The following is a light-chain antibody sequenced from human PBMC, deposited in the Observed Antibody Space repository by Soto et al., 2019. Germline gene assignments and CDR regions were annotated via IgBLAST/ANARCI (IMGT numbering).Light chain of an antibody. J-gene: IGKJ1*01. CDR2: GAS. CDR3: HQYSSSRKT. CDR1: QSVRSTY. V-gene: IGKV3-20*01. Sequence: EIVLTQPPGTLSLSPGETATLSCRASQSVRSTYLAWYQQRPGQAPRLLIYGASSRATGIPDRFSGSGSGTDFTLTISRLEPEDSAVYYCHQYSSSRKTFGQGTKV.